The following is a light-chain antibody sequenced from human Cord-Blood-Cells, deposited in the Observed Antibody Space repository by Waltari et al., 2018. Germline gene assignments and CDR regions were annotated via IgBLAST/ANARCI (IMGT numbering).Light chain of an antibody. CDR2: DVS. V-gene: IGLV2-14*01. J-gene: IGLJ3*02. CDR3: SSYTSSSTWV. Sequence: QSALTQPASVSGSPGQSITISCTGTSSAVGGYNYAPWYQQHPGKAPKLMIYDVSKRPSGVSNRFSGSKSGNTASLTISGLQAEDEADYYCSSYTSSSTWVFGGGTKLTVL. CDR1: SSAVGGYNY.